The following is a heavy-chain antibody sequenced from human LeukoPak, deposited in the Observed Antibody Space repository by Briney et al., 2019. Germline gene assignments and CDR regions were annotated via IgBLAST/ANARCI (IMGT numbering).Heavy chain of an antibody. V-gene: IGHV1-18*01. CDR3: ARGGEGPYGNYAPGS. CDR1: GYTYTTYG. CDR2: ISVYNGKT. J-gene: IGHJ5*02. Sequence: ASVKVSCKSSGYTYTTYGITWVRQAPGQGLEWMGWISVYNGKTKYAQKLQGRVIMTADTSTTTAYMELWSLRGDDTAIYYCARGGEGPYGNYAPGSWGLGTLVTVSS. D-gene: IGHD3-10*01.